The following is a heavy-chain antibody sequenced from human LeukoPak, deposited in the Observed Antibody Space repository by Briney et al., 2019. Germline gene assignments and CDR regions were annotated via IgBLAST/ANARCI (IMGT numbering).Heavy chain of an antibody. CDR3: TTQYSSTDY. D-gene: IGHD6-13*01. CDR2: IKSKTDGWTT. V-gene: IGHV3-15*01. J-gene: IGHJ4*02. CDR1: GFTFSNAW. Sequence: GGSLRLSCAASGFTFSNAWMSWVRQAPGQGVEWVGRIKSKTDGWTTDYAATVKGRFTISRDDSKNTLYLQMNSLKTEDTAVYYYTTQYSSTDYWGQGTLVTVSS.